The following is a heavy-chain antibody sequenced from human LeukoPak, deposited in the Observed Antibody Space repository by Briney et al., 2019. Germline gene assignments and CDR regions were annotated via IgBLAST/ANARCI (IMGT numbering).Heavy chain of an antibody. V-gene: IGHV5-51*01. D-gene: IGHD3-22*01. CDR2: IYPGDSDT. CDR1: GYSFTSYW. CDR3: ARGNHYLDNSGSPFDY. Sequence: GESLQISCKGSGYSFTSYWIGWVRQMPGKGLEWMGIIYPGDSDTRYSPSFQGQVTISADKSISTAYLQWSSLKASDTAFYYCARGNHYLDNSGSPFDYWGQGTLVTVSS. J-gene: IGHJ4*02.